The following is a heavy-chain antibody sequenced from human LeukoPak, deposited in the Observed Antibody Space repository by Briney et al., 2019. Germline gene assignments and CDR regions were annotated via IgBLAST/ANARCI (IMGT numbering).Heavy chain of an antibody. V-gene: IGHV3-23*01. CDR3: AKDRDLEPAAIDY. Sequence: GGSLRLPCAASGFTFSSYAMSWVRQAPGKGLEWVSAISGSGGSTYYADSVKGRFTISRDNSKNTLYLQMNSLRAEDTAVYYCAKDRDLEPAAIDYWGQGTLVTVSS. J-gene: IGHJ4*02. CDR1: GFTFSSYA. CDR2: ISGSGGST. D-gene: IGHD2-2*02.